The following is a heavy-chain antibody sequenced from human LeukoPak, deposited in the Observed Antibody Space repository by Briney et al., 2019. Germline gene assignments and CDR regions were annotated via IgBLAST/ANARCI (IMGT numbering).Heavy chain of an antibody. CDR1: GGSISSSSYY. V-gene: IGHV4-39*07. Sequence: SETLSLTCTVSGGSISSSSYYWGWIRQPPGKGLEWIGSIYYSGSTYYNPSLKSRVTISVDTSKNQFSLKLSSVTAADTAVYYCARGLRSKYCSGGSCYFRFDPWGQGTLVTVSS. J-gene: IGHJ5*02. D-gene: IGHD2-15*01. CDR2: IYYSGST. CDR3: ARGLRSKYCSGGSCYFRFDP.